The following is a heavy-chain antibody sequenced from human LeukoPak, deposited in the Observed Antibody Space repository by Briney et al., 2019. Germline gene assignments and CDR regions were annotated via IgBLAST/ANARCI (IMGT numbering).Heavy chain of an antibody. V-gene: IGHV3-9*01. Sequence: PGGSLRLSCAASGFTFDDYAMHWVRQAPGKGLEWVSGISWNSGSIGYADSVKGRFTISRDNSKNTLYLQMNSLRAEDTAVYYCAKDRRRGSSGWYYFDYWGQGTLVTVSS. J-gene: IGHJ4*02. D-gene: IGHD6-19*01. CDR3: AKDRRRGSSGWYYFDY. CDR1: GFTFDDYA. CDR2: ISWNSGSI.